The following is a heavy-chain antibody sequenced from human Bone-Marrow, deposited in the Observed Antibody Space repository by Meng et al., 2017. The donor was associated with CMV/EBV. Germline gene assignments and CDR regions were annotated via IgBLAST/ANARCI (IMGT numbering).Heavy chain of an antibody. D-gene: IGHD3-3*01. CDR3: ARDHYYGFWSGHHYGMDV. Sequence: GESLKISCAASGFTFSDYYMSWIRQAPGKGLEWVSYIRDGGITTYYVDSVKGRFTISRGNAKNSLYLQMNSLRAEDTAVYYCARDHYYGFWSGHHYGMDVWGQGTMVTVSS. V-gene: IGHV3-11*04. J-gene: IGHJ6*02. CDR2: IRDGGITT. CDR1: GFTFSDYY.